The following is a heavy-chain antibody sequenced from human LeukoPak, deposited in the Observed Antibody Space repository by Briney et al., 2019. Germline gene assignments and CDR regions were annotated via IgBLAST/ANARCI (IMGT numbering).Heavy chain of an antibody. V-gene: IGHV1-18*01. CDR2: ISAYNGNT. J-gene: IGHJ6*02. CDR1: GYTFTSYG. CDR3: ARDLNYYYGMDV. Sequence: ASVKVSCKASGYTFTSYGISWVRQAPGQGLEWMGWISAYNGNTDYAQKLQGRVTMTTDTSTSTAYMELRSLRSDDTAVYYRARDLNYYYGMDVWGQGTTVTVSS.